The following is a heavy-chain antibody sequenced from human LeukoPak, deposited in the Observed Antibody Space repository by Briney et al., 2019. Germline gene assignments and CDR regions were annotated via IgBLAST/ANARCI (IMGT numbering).Heavy chain of an antibody. Sequence: ASVKVSCKASGYTFTSYGISWVRQAPGQGLEWMGWISCYNGDTHYAQNHQGRLTMTTDASTSTAYMELRSLRSDDTAVYYCARDPSNTSGYAAWFDSWGQGTLVTVSS. J-gene: IGHJ5*01. CDR2: ISCYNGDT. D-gene: IGHD3-22*01. CDR1: GYTFTSYG. CDR3: ARDPSNTSGYAAWFDS. V-gene: IGHV1-18*01.